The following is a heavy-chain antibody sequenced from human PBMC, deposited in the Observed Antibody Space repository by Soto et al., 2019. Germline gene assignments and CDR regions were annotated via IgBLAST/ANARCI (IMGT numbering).Heavy chain of an antibody. CDR1: GYTFTSYG. CDR3: ARASSWDYGDYQYYFDY. V-gene: IGHV1-18*01. Sequence: ASVKVSCKASGYTFTSYGISWGRQAPGQGLEWMGWISAYNGNTNYAQKLQGRVTMTTDTSTSTAYMELRSLRSDDTAVYYCARASSWDYGDYQYYFDYWGQGTLVTVSS. CDR2: ISAYNGNT. D-gene: IGHD4-17*01. J-gene: IGHJ4*02.